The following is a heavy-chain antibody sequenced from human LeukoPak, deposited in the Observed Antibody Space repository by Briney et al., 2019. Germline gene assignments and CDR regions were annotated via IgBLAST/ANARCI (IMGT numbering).Heavy chain of an antibody. J-gene: IGHJ3*02. CDR2: IYTSGVT. CDR3: ARSYGDNVLTAFDI. CDR1: GGAVNSFY. V-gene: IGHV4-4*07. D-gene: IGHD2-21*02. Sequence: SETLSLTCTVSGGAVNSFYWSWIRQPAGKGLEWIGRIYTSGVTNYSPSLTSRISMSMDTSRNQVSLELSSVTAADTAVYYCARSYGDNVLTAFDIWGQGTMVIVSS.